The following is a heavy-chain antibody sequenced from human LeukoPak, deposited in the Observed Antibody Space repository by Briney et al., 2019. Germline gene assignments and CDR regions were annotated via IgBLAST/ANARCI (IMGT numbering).Heavy chain of an antibody. D-gene: IGHD5-12*01. CDR2: IYYGGST. CDR1: AGSSTTYY. Sequence: SETLSITSTVSAGSSTTYYWSWIRHPLGKELEGMAFIYYGGSTNYNPSLKSRVAISLDTSKNQFSLRLTSVTAADTAVYYCARHVIYSGVYSYWFDPWGLGTLVTVSS. V-gene: IGHV4-59*08. J-gene: IGHJ5*02. CDR3: ARHVIYSGVYSYWFDP.